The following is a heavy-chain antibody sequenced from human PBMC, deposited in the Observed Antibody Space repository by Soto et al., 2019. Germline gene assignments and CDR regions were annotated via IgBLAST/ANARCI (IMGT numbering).Heavy chain of an antibody. J-gene: IGHJ4*02. Sequence: PGGSLRLSCAASGFTFSSYSMNWVRQAPGKGLVWVAHINNDGSNTNYADSVKGRFTISRDNVKNTLYLQMNSLRAEDTAVYYCARVGYCMSMKCFGQDYWGQGTVVTVSS. CDR1: GFTFSSYS. CDR2: INNDGSNT. D-gene: IGHD2-15*01. V-gene: IGHV3-74*01. CDR3: ARVGYCMSMKCFGQDY.